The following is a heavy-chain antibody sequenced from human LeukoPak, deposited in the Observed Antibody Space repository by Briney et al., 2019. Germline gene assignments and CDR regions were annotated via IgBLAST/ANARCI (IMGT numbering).Heavy chain of an antibody. Sequence: SETLSLTCTVSGGSISSYYWSWIRQPPGKGLEWIGYIYYSGSTNSNPSLKSRVTISVDTSKNQFSLKLSSVTAADTAVYYCARVSGSYYPRFDYWGQGTLVTVSS. D-gene: IGHD1-26*01. CDR2: IYYSGST. J-gene: IGHJ4*02. CDR3: ARVSGSYYPRFDY. CDR1: GGSISSYY. V-gene: IGHV4-59*01.